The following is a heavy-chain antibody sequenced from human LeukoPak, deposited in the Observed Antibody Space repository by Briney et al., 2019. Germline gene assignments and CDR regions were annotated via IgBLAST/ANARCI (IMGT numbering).Heavy chain of an antibody. J-gene: IGHJ6*02. D-gene: IGHD2-15*01. V-gene: IGHV4-59*01. CDR3: ARGVDERYYYYYGMDV. CDR2: IYYSGST. CDR1: GGSISSYY. Sequence: SETLSHTCTVSGGSISSYYWSWTRQPPGKGLEWIGYIYYSGSTNYNPSLKSRVTISVDTSKNQFSLKLSSVTAADTAVYYCARGVDERYYYYYGMDVWGQGTTVTVSS.